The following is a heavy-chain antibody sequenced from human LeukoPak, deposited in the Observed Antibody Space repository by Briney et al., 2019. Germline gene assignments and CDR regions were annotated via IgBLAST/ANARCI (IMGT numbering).Heavy chain of an antibody. Sequence: SETLSLTCSVSGGSINSYYWSWIRQPPGKGLEWIGYIYYSGSTNYNPSLKSRVTISVDTSKNQFSLRLSSMTAADTAVYYCARLGYTYGPFDYWGQGILVTVSS. CDR3: ARLGYTYGPFDY. D-gene: IGHD5-18*01. J-gene: IGHJ4*02. V-gene: IGHV4-59*01. CDR2: IYYSGST. CDR1: GGSINSYY.